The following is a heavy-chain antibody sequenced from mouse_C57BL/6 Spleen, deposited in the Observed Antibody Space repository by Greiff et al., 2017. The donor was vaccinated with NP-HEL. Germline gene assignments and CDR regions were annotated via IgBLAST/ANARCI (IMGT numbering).Heavy chain of an antibody. Sequence: QVQLKQSGAELARPGASVKMSCKASGYTFTSYTMHWVKQRPGQGLEWIGYINPSSGYTKYNQKFKDKATLTADKSSSTAYMQLSSLTSEDSAVYYCARSDYDAWFAYWGQGTLVTVSA. J-gene: IGHJ3*01. CDR3: ARSDYDAWFAY. V-gene: IGHV1-4*01. D-gene: IGHD2-4*01. CDR2: INPSSGYT. CDR1: GYTFTSYT.